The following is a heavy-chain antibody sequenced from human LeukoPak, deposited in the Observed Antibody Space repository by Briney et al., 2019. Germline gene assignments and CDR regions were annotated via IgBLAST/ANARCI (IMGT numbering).Heavy chain of an antibody. CDR1: GYTFTGYY. J-gene: IGHJ4*02. CDR2: INPNSGGT. V-gene: IGHV1-2*02. D-gene: IGHD4-17*01. Sequence: ASVKVSCKASGYTFTGYYMHWVRQAPGQGLEWMGWINPNSGGTNYAQKFQGRVTMTRDTSISTAYMELSRLRSDDTAVYYWAGARDYGDYAVDYWGQGTLVTVSS. CDR3: AGARDYGDYAVDY.